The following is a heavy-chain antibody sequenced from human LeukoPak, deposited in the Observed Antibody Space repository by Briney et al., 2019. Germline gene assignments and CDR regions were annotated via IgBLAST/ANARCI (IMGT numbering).Heavy chain of an antibody. CDR3: ARDSAVGSGYHSYYFDY. CDR2: IIPIFGTA. Sequence: ASVKVSCKASGGTFSSYAISWVRQAPGQGLEWMGGIIPIFGTANYAQKFQGRVTITTDEPTSTAYMELSSLRSEDTAVYYCARDSAVGSGYHSYYFDYWGQGTLVTVSS. D-gene: IGHD5-12*01. J-gene: IGHJ4*02. V-gene: IGHV1-69*05. CDR1: GGTFSSYA.